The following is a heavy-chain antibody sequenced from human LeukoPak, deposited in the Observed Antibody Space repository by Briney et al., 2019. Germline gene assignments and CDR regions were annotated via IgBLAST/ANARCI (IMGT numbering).Heavy chain of an antibody. CDR3: AKDASYYDFDY. D-gene: IGHD1-26*01. J-gene: IGHJ4*02. CDR1: GFTFSTYA. CDR2: ISGSGDST. Sequence: PGGSLRLSCAASGFTFSTYAMSWVRQAPGKGLEWVSAISGSGDSTYYADSVKGRFTISRDNSKNTLYLQMNGLRTEDTAVYYCAKDASYYDFDYWGQGTLVTVSS. V-gene: IGHV3-23*01.